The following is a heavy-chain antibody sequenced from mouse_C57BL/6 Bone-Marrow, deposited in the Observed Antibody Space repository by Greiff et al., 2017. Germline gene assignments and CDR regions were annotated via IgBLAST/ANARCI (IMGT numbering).Heavy chain of an antibody. D-gene: IGHD2-3*01. CDR2: IDPSDSET. CDR3: ARREDGPFDY. V-gene: IGHV1-52*01. J-gene: IGHJ2*01. Sequence: VQLQQPGAELLRPGSSVKLSCKASGYTFTSYWMHWVKQRPIQGLEWIGNIDPSDSETHYNQKFKDKATLTVDKSSSTAYMQLSSLTSEDSAVYYCARREDGPFDYWGQGTTLTVSS. CDR1: GYTFTSYW.